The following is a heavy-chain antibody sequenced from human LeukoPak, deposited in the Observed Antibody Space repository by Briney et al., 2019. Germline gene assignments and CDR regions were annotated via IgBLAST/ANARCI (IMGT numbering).Heavy chain of an antibody. V-gene: IGHV3-30*02. CDR3: ARDARVYSANYAAFDI. J-gene: IGHJ3*02. CDR2: IRSDGNNK. Sequence: PGGSLRLSCAASGFTFSSYGMHWVRQAPGKGLEWVAFIRSDGNNKYYADSVKGRFTISRDNSKNTLYLQMNSLRAEDTAVYYCARDARVYSANYAAFDIRGQGTMVTVSS. CDR1: GFTFSSYG. D-gene: IGHD4/OR15-4a*01.